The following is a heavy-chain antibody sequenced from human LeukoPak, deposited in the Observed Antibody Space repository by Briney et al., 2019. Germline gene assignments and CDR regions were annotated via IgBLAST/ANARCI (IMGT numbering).Heavy chain of an antibody. CDR2: IRYDGSNK. J-gene: IGHJ4*02. Sequence: GGSQRLSCAASGFTFSSYGMHWVRQAPGKGLEWVAFIRYDGSNKYYADSVKGRFTISRDNAKNSLYLQMNSLRAEDTAVYYCARAGFTFSDYFGSFFDYWGQGTLVTVSS. CDR1: GFTFSSYG. CDR3: ARAGFTFSDYFGSFFDY. V-gene: IGHV3-30*02. D-gene: IGHD3-10*01.